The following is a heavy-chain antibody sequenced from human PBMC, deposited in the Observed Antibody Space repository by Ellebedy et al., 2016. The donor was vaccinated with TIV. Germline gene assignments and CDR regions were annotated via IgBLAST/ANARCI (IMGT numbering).Heavy chain of an antibody. Sequence: SETLSLXXTVSGGSISSGSYYWSWIRQPAGKGRVWIGRIYTSGSTNYNSSLKSRVTMSVDTSKNQFSLKLSSVTAADTAVYYCARGWGYWYFDLWGRGTLVTVSS. V-gene: IGHV4-61*02. CDR1: GGSISSGSYY. J-gene: IGHJ2*01. CDR2: IYTSGST. CDR3: ARGWGYWYFDL. D-gene: IGHD7-27*01.